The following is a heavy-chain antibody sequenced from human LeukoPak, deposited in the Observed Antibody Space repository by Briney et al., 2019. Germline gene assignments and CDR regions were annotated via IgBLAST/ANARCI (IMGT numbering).Heavy chain of an antibody. Sequence: PSETLSLTCTVSGGSISTYYWSWIRQPAGKGLEWIGRIYTSGSTNYNPSLKSRVTMSVDTSKNQCSLKLSSVTAADTAVYFCARGTVPNAFDIWGQGTMVTVS. CDR2: IYTSGST. CDR1: GGSISTYY. V-gene: IGHV4-4*07. D-gene: IGHD1/OR15-1a*01. J-gene: IGHJ3*02. CDR3: ARGTVPNAFDI.